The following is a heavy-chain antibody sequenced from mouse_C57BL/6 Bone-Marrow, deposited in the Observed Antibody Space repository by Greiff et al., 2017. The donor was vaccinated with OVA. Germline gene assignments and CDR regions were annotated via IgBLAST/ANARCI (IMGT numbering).Heavy chain of an antibody. D-gene: IGHD2-1*01. Sequence: QVQLQQSGAELVRPGTSVKVSCKASGYAFTNYLIEWVKQRPGQGLEWIGVINPGSGGTNYNEKFKGKATLTADKSSSTAYMQLSSLTSEDSAVYVCARFFYGHYYAMDYWGQGTSVTVSS. CDR3: ARFFYGHYYAMDY. CDR2: INPGSGGT. V-gene: IGHV1-54*01. J-gene: IGHJ4*01. CDR1: GYAFTNYL.